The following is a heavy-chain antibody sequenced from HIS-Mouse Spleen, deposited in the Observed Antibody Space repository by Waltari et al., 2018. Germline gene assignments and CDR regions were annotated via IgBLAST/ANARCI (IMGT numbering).Heavy chain of an antibody. V-gene: IGHV1-8*01. J-gene: IGHJ4*02. CDR3: ARVYYDFWSGYYY. CDR2: MNPNSGNT. CDR1: GYTFTSYD. Sequence: QVQLVQSGAEVKKPGASVKVSGKAAGYTFTSYDINWVRQATGQGLEWMGWMNPNSGNTGYAQKFQGRVTMTRNNSRSTAYMELSSLRSEDTAVYYCARVYYDFWSGYYYWGQGTLVTVSS. D-gene: IGHD3-3*01.